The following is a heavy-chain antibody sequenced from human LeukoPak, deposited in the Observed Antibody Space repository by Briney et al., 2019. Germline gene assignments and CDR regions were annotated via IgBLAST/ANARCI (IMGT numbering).Heavy chain of an antibody. Sequence: GESLKISCRGSGYSFTSYWIGWVRQMPGKGLEWMGIIYPGDSDTTYSPSFQGQVTISADKSISTAYLQWSSLKASDTAMYYCARGAGFGELYRNWFDPWGQGTLVTVSS. D-gene: IGHD3-10*01. J-gene: IGHJ5*02. CDR2: IYPGDSDT. CDR3: ARGAGFGELYRNWFDP. CDR1: GYSFTSYW. V-gene: IGHV5-51*01.